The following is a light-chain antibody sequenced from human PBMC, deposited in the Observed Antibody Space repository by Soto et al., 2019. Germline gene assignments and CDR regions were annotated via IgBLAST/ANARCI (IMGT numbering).Light chain of an antibody. Sequence: DIVLTQSPGTLSLSPGDRATLSCRTSRFVSNYYVAWYQQRPGQAPRLLIYAASSRATDIPDRFSGSGSGTDFPLTIRRLEPEDFAVYYCQHYADSPPVFTFGPGTKVEI. J-gene: IGKJ3*01. CDR2: AAS. V-gene: IGKV3-20*01. CDR3: QHYADSPPVFT. CDR1: RFVSNYY.